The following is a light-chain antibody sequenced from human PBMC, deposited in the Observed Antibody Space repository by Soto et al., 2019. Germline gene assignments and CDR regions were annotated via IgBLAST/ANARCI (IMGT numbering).Light chain of an antibody. V-gene: IGKV3-11*01. J-gene: IGKJ1*01. CDR1: QSVSSY. CDR3: QQRSNWPPT. Sequence: TPSPSPLSLSPGERATLSCRASQSVSSYLAWYQQKPGQAPRLLIYDASNRATGIPARFSGSGSGTDFTLTISSLEPEDFAVYYCQQRSNWPPTFGQGTKVDIK. CDR2: DAS.